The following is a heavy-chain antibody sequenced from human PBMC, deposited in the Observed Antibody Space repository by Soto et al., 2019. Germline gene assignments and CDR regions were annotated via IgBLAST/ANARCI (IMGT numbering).Heavy chain of an antibody. V-gene: IGHV3-30*18. CDR3: AKDQASGQGSFDS. CDR1: GFTFNIYG. Sequence: GSLRLSCAASGFTFNIYGMHWVRQAPDKGLEWVALISYDGSNQYYADSVKGRFTISRDNSKNTLFLQMNSLRADDTAVYYCAKDQASGQGSFDSWGQGTLVTVSS. J-gene: IGHJ4*02. CDR2: ISYDGSNQ.